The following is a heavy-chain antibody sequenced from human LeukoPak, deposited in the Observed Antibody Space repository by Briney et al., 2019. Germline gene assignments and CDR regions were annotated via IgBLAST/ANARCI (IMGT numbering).Heavy chain of an antibody. CDR3: ARPDYYNSRFDP. Sequence: GGSLRLSCAASGFTFSNYWMHWLRQAPGKGLVWVSRINSDGSTTNYADSVEGRFTISRDNAKNTLYLQMNSLRAEDTAVYYCARPDYYNSRFDPWGQGTLVTVSS. CDR2: INSDGSTT. V-gene: IGHV3-74*01. CDR1: GFTFSNYW. D-gene: IGHD3-22*01. J-gene: IGHJ5*02.